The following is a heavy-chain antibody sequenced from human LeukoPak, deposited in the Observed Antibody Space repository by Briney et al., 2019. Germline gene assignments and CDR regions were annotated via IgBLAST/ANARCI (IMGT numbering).Heavy chain of an antibody. J-gene: IGHJ4*02. Sequence: ASVKVSCKVSGYTLTELSMHWVRRAPGKGLEWMGGFDPEDGETIYAQKFQGRVTMTRDTSTSTVYMELSSLRSEDTAVYYCARGNTLYYFDYWGQGTLVTVSS. CDR3: ARGNTLYYFDY. CDR2: FDPEDGET. D-gene: IGHD2/OR15-2a*01. CDR1: GYTLTELS. V-gene: IGHV1-24*01.